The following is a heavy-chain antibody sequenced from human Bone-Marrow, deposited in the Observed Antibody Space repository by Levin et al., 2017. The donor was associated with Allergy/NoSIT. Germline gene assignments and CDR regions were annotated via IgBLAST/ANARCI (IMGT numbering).Heavy chain of an antibody. D-gene: IGHD2-8*02. CDR3: ATRVDGDCTRVSCSLEY. J-gene: IGHJ4*02. Sequence: KASETLSLTCAVYGESFNDYYWSWIRQPPGKGLEWIGEINHSGSANYNPSLKSRVTISVDTSKKQFSLKLSSVTAADTAVYYCATRVDGDCTRVSCSLEYWGQGTLVTVSS. V-gene: IGHV4-34*01. CDR2: INHSGSA. CDR1: GESFNDYY.